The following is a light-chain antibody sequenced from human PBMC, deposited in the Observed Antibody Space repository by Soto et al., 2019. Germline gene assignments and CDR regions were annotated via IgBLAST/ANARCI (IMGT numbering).Light chain of an antibody. J-gene: IGLJ2*01. CDR2: DVS. Sequence: QSALTQPASVSGSPGQSITISCTGTSSDVGGYNYVSWYQQHPGKAPKLMIYDVSHRPSGVSNRFSGSKSGNTASLTISGLQAEDKDDYYCSSYTSSSTLVFGGGTKVTVL. CDR3: SSYTSSSTLV. V-gene: IGLV2-14*01. CDR1: SSDVGGYNY.